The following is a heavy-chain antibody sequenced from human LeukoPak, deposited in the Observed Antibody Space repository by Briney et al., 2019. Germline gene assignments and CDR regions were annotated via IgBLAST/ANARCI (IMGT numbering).Heavy chain of an antibody. J-gene: IGHJ4*02. CDR3: ARSKGGYSSSSLYYFDY. Sequence: PSETLSLTCTVSGGSISSSSYYWGWIRQPPGKGLEWIGSIYYSGSTHYNPSLKSRVTISVDTSKNQFSLKLSSVTAADTAVYYCARSKGGYSSSSLYYFDYWGQGTLVTVSS. V-gene: IGHV4-39*07. CDR2: IYYSGST. D-gene: IGHD6-6*01. CDR1: GGSISSSSYY.